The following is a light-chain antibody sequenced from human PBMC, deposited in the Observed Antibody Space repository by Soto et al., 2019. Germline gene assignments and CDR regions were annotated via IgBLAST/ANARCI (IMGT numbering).Light chain of an antibody. CDR2: GAS. J-gene: IGKJ1*01. CDR1: HSVRSY. Sequence: EIVLQPSQATLSLAPGERSPLSCRASHSVRSYLAWYQHKPGQAPRLLIYGASTRATGIPARFSGSGSGTEFTLIISSLQSEDSAVYYCQQYNSWPWTFGQGTKVDIK. CDR3: QQYNSWPWT. V-gene: IGKV3-15*01.